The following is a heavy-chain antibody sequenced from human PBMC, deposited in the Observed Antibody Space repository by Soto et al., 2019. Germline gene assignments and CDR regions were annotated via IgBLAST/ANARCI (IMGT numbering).Heavy chain of an antibody. CDR1: GYTFTDYY. CDR3: ASIIVRPTKQPNWIDR. Sequence: SVKVSSKASGYTFTDYYIHCVRQAPLRGFEWLGLHKPSTGDTNYAQKFQGRVTMTGDTSITTAYLELFSQTSDDRALYFCASIIVRPTKQPNWIDRWGQGTLVTGSS. J-gene: IGHJ5*02. CDR2: HKPSTGDT. D-gene: IGHD1-26*01. V-gene: IGHV1-2*02.